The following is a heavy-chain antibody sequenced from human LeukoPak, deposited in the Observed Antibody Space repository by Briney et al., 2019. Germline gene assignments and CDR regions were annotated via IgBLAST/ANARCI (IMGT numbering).Heavy chain of an antibody. CDR3: ARLAVGYNSASNWFDP. J-gene: IGHJ5*02. CDR1: GFTFSNYE. V-gene: IGHV3-48*03. CDR2: ISSSGSNI. Sequence: PGGSLRLSCVVSGFTFSNYEMNWVRQAPGKGLEWISYISSSGSNIYHADSVKGRFTISRDNAKNSLYLQMNSLRTEDTAVYYCARLAVGYNSASNWFDPWGQGTLVTVSS. D-gene: IGHD1-1*01.